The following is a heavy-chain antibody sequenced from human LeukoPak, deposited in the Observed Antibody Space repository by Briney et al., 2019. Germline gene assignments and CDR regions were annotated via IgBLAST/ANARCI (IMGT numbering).Heavy chain of an antibody. V-gene: IGHV1-8*01. Sequence: GASVKVSCKASGYTFTSYDINWMRQATGQGLEWMGWMNPNSGNTGYAQKFQGRVTMTRNTSISTAYMELSSLRSEDTAVYYCARGIAAAGYRRSPEPHGMDVWGQGTTVTVSS. D-gene: IGHD6-13*01. CDR2: MNPNSGNT. CDR3: ARGIAAAGYRRSPEPHGMDV. CDR1: GYTFTSYD. J-gene: IGHJ6*02.